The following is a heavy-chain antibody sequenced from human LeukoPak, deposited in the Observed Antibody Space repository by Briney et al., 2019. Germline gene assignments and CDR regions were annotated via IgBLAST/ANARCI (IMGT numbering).Heavy chain of an antibody. D-gene: IGHD6-19*01. CDR3: ARTLYSSGWCPFDY. J-gene: IGHJ4*02. CDR2: IYHSGST. Sequence: PSETLSLTYTVSGYSISSGYFWGWVRQPPGKGLEWIGNIYHSGSTYYNPSLKSRVTISVDTSKNQFSLKLSSVTAADTAVYYCARTLYSSGWCPFDYWGQGALVTVSS. CDR1: GYSISSGYF. V-gene: IGHV4-38-2*02.